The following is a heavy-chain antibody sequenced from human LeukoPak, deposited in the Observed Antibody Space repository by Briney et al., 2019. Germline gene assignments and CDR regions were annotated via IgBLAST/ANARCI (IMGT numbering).Heavy chain of an antibody. CDR2: IYYSGST. D-gene: IGHD3-9*01. CDR3: ARGEGFLTGYNNWFDP. J-gene: IGHJ5*02. V-gene: IGHV4-31*03. CDR1: GGSISSGAYY. Sequence: SQTLSLTCTVSGGSISSGAYYWSWIRQHPGKGLEWIGYIYYSGSTYYNPSLKSRVTISVDTSKNQFSLKLSSVTAADTAVYYCARGEGFLTGYNNWFDPWGQGTLVTVSS.